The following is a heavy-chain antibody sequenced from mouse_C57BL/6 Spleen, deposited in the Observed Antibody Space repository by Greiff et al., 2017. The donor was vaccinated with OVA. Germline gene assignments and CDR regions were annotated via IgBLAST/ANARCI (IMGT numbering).Heavy chain of an antibody. CDR3: SITTVVARYFDV. D-gene: IGHD1-1*01. CDR1: GYTFTSYW. CDR2: IDPSDSYT. V-gene: IGHV1-69*01. Sequence: QVQLQQSGAELVMPGASVKLSCKASGYTFTSYWMHWVKQRPGQGLEWIGEIDPSDSYTNYNQKFKGKSTLTVDKSSSTAYMQLSSLTSEDSAVYYCSITTVVARYFDVWGTGTTVTVSS. J-gene: IGHJ1*03.